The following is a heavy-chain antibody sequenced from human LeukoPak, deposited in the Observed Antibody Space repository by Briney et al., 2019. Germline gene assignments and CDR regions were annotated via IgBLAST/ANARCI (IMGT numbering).Heavy chain of an antibody. CDR2: IYYSGST. D-gene: IGHD5-12*01. CDR1: GDSVSGRGYY. CDR3: ARSYSGYDYGPFDS. Sequence: SQTLSLTCIVSGDSVSGRGYYWSWTRQHPGKGLEWIGYIYYSGSTYYNPSLQSRISISLETSKNQISLTLSSVTAADTAVYYCARSYSGYDYGPFDSWGQGTLVTVSS. J-gene: IGHJ4*02. V-gene: IGHV4-31*03.